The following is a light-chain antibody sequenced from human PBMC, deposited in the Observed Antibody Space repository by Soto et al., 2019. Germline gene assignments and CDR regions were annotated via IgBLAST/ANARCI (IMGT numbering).Light chain of an antibody. V-gene: IGKV1-39*01. CDR1: QSIYSA. J-gene: IGKJ5*01. CDR3: QQSFNSPPIT. Sequence: IPMTPSPSSLCASVWDRVTTTCXAGQSIYSALNWYQQKPGKPPKLLIYAASSLQSGVPSRFSGSGSGTDFTLTISGLQPEDFAIYYCQQSFNSPPITFGQGTRLEIK. CDR2: AAS.